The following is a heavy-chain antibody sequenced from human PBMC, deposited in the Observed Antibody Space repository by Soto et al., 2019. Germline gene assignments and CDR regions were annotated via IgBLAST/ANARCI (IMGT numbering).Heavy chain of an antibody. CDR1: GFTFSSYA. D-gene: IGHD3-9*01. J-gene: IGHJ4*02. CDR3: AKNRVLNFDWLLAHFDY. CDR2: ISGSGGST. V-gene: IGHV3-23*01. Sequence: PGGSLRLSCAASGFTFSSYAMSWVRQAPGKGLEWVSAISGSGGSTYYADSVKGRFTISRDNSKNTLYLQMNSLRAEDTAVYYFAKNRVLNFDWLLAHFDYWGQGTLVTVSS.